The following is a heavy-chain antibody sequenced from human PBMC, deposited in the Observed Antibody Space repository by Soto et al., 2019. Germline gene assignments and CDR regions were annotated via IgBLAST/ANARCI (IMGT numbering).Heavy chain of an antibody. CDR1: SDYSSSYY. J-gene: IGHJ5*02. D-gene: IGHD5-12*01. CDR3: ARKIVDIVATTSYNWFAP. Sequence: SVTLSLTCPGASDYSSSYYLSLIRKNPGKRLEWIGYISYSGSTDYNPSLKSRVTISGDTSKNQFSLKVSSVTAADTAVYYCARKIVDIVATTSYNWFAPWGQGTLVTFSS. CDR2: ISYSGST. V-gene: IGHV4-59*01.